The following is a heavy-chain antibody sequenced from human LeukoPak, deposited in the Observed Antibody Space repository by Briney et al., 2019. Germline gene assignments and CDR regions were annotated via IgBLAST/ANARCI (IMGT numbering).Heavy chain of an antibody. V-gene: IGHV1-46*01. J-gene: IGHJ4*02. D-gene: IGHD5-24*01. CDR1: GYTFTSYY. CDR2: INPSGGST. CDR3: ARVEMATMGFDY. Sequence: ASVKVSCKASGYTFTSYYMHWVRQAPGQGLEWVGIINPSGGSTSYAQKFQGRVTMTRDMSTSTVYMELSSLRSEDTAVYYCARVEMATMGFDYWGQGTLVTVSS.